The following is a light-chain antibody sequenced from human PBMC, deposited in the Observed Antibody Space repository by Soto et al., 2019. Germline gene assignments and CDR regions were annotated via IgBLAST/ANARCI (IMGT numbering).Light chain of an antibody. J-gene: IGKJ1*01. CDR3: QQYGSSPRT. V-gene: IGKV3-20*01. CDR2: GAS. CDR1: QSVSSNY. Sequence: EIGLSQSAGTLSLSPGERATLSCRASQSVSSNYLAWYQQKPGQAPRLLIYGASSRATGIPDRFSGSGSGTEFTLTISRLEPEDFAVYYCQQYGSSPRTFGQRTKVDI.